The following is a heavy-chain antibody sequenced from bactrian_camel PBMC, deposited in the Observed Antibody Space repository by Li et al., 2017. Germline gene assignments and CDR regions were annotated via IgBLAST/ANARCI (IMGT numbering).Heavy chain of an antibody. CDR3: ASGYGDRSGSLLVP. CDR2: SYSDGSNA. J-gene: IGHJ6*01. Sequence: QLVESGGGLVQPGASLKLSCAASGFIFGTHAMDWVRQAPGKGLEWVSGSYSDGSNAAYADSVKGRFTISVDNARNTLYLQMNNLKADDTAVYYCASGYGDRSGSLLVPGARGPRSPSP. D-gene: IGHD5*01. CDR1: GFIFGTHA. V-gene: IGHV3S6*01.